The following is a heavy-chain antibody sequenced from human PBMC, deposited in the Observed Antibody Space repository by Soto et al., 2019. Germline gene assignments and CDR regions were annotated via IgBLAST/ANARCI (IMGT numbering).Heavy chain of an antibody. V-gene: IGHV1-46*01. CDR2: IDPSGGKT. D-gene: IGHD5-18*01. Sequence: KVSCKASGYTFTRDQIHWVRQAPGQGLEWMGMIDPSGGKTNYAQKFQGRVTMTRDTSTSTVYMALSSLRSEDTAIYFCARVMRSLLSITALDTWGQGTLVTVSS. CDR3: ARVMRSLLSITALDT. CDR1: GYTFTRDQ. J-gene: IGHJ5*02.